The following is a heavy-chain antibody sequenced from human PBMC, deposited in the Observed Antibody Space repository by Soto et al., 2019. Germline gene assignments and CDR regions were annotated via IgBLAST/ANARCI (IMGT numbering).Heavy chain of an antibody. CDR1: GGTFSSYA. J-gene: IGHJ6*02. CDR2: IIPIFGTA. D-gene: IGHD3-22*01. V-gene: IGHV1-69*13. Sequence: SVKVSCKASGGTFSSYAISWVRQAPGQGLEWMGGIIPIFGTANYAQKFQGRVTITADESTSTAYMELSSLRSEDTAVYYCARGYYHDSSGYPPYYYGMDVWGQGTTVTVSS. CDR3: ARGYYHDSSGYPPYYYGMDV.